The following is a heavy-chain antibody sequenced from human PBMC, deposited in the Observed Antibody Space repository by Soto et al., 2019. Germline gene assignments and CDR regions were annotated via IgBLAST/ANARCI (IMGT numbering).Heavy chain of an antibody. J-gene: IGHJ4*02. CDR1: GDTFNFYS. Sequence: QVQLVQSGAEVKRPGSSVKVSCKASGDTFNFYSINWVRQAPGLGLEWMGRVNPIVSMSNYAQKFQGRVTMTADNSTSTAFRELSSLRSEDTASYYCASSYGSGYRAVDYGGQGALVTVSS. D-gene: IGHD3-10*01. CDR2: VNPIVSMS. V-gene: IGHV1-69*02. CDR3: ASSYGSGYRAVDY.